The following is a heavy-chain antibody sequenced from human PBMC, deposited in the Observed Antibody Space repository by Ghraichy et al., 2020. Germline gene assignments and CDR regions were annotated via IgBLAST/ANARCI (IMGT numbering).Heavy chain of an antibody. CDR3: ATVSSPWGARTVDIVVVVAATRLYFDY. J-gene: IGHJ4*02. D-gene: IGHD2-15*01. Sequence: GGSLRLSCAASGFTFSSYAMSWVRQAPGKGLEWVSAISGSGGSTYYADSVKGRFTISRDNSKNTLYLQMNSPRAEDTAVYYCATVSSPWGARTVDIVVVVAATRLYFDYWGQGTLVTVSS. V-gene: IGHV3-23*01. CDR2: ISGSGGST. CDR1: GFTFSSYA.